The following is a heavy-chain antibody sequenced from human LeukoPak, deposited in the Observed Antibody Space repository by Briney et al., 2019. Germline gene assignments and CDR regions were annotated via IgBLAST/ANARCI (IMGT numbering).Heavy chain of an antibody. V-gene: IGHV3-11*01. J-gene: IGHJ6*02. CDR2: ISSSGDSL. CDR1: GFTFSDYY. D-gene: IGHD2/OR15-2a*01. Sequence: GGSLRLSCAASGFTFSDYYMTWIRQAPGKGLEWVSFISSSGDSLYYADSVRGRFTISRDNAKNSLYLQVNSLRAEDTAVYYCAREVVIVPDYFYYGLDVWGQGTTVTVSS. CDR3: AREVVIVPDYFYYGLDV.